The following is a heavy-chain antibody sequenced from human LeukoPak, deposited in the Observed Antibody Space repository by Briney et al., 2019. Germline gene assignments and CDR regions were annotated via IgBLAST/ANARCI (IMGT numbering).Heavy chain of an antibody. CDR1: GYTFTSYD. D-gene: IGHD3-22*01. Sequence: ASVKVSCKASGYTFTSYDINWVRQVTGQGLEWMGWMNPNSSNTGYAQKFQGRVTMTRNTSISTAYMELSSLRSEDTAVYYCARGTDSSGYCWGQGTLVTVSS. V-gene: IGHV1-8*01. CDR2: MNPNSSNT. CDR3: ARGTDSSGYC. J-gene: IGHJ4*02.